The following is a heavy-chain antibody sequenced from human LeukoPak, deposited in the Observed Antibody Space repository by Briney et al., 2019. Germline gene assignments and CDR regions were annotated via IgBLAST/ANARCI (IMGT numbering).Heavy chain of an antibody. J-gene: IGHJ4*02. Sequence: GGSLSLSCAASGFTFSNYAMSWVRQAPGKGLEWVSVISGDGGSTYHADSVKGRFTISRDNSKNTLYLQMNSLRAEDTAVYYCTKGYYDILTGLDYWGQGTLVTVSS. CDR1: GFTFSNYA. CDR2: ISGDGGST. D-gene: IGHD3-9*01. CDR3: TKGYYDILTGLDY. V-gene: IGHV3-23*01.